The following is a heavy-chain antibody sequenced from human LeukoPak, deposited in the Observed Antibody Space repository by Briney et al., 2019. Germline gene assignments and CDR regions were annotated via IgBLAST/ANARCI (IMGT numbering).Heavy chain of an antibody. V-gene: IGHV4-59*01. Sequence: SETLSLTCTGSGASISSYFWNWIRQPPGKGLEWIGYINYSMDTNYNPSLKSRVTISVDTSKNQFSLRLTSVTAADTAVYYCARSPDYGGNLDYWGQGTLVTVSS. CDR3: ARSPDYGGNLDY. D-gene: IGHD4-23*01. CDR2: INYSMDT. CDR1: GASISSYF. J-gene: IGHJ4*02.